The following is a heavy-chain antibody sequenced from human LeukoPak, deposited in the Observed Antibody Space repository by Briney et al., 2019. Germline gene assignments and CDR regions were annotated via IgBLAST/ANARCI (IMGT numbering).Heavy chain of an antibody. V-gene: IGHV3-23*01. CDR1: GFTFSDYA. CDR3: TKDYDTVGYYSSDY. J-gene: IGHJ4*02. CDR2: LSGSGTTT. D-gene: IGHD3-22*01. Sequence: GGSLRLSCAASGFTFSDYAMSWVRQVPGKGREWVSTLSGSGTTTFYANSVKGRFTISRDSSKNTLYLQMNNLRAADTALYYCTKDYDTVGYYSSDYWGQGTLVTVSS.